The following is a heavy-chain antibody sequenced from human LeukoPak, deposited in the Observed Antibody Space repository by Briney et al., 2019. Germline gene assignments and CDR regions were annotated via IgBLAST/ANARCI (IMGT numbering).Heavy chain of an antibody. D-gene: IGHD3-16*02. CDR1: GGSISSYY. Sequence: SETLSLTCTVSGGSISSYYWSWIRQPPGKGLEWIGYIYYSGSINYNPSFKSRVTISVDTSKNQFSLKLSSVTAADTAVYYCARDRAITFGGVIVGRYFDYWGQGTLVTVSS. CDR2: IYYSGSI. J-gene: IGHJ4*02. V-gene: IGHV4-59*01. CDR3: ARDRAITFGGVIVGRYFDY.